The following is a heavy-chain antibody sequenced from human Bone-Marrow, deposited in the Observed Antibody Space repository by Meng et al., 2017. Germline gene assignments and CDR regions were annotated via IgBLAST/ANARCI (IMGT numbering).Heavy chain of an antibody. V-gene: IGHV4-59*12. CDR2: IYYSGST. CDR1: SGSINSYF. J-gene: IGHJ5*02. CDR3: ASLYGVVGASWFDP. Sequence: QVQLQESGPGLVKPSETLSLTCTVSSGSINSYFWSWIRQPPGKGPEWIGYIYYSGSTYYNPSLKSRITISVDTSKNHFSLKLSSVTAADTAVYYCASLYGVVGASWFDPWGQGTLVPSPQ. D-gene: IGHD1-26*01.